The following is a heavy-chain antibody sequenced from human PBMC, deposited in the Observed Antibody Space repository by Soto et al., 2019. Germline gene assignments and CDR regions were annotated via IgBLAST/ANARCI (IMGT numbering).Heavy chain of an antibody. J-gene: IGHJ6*02. CDR3: SSRIAAGGYDNGMDV. V-gene: IGHV3-73*01. CDR2: IRNKANGYAT. Sequence: EVQLVESGGGLVQPGGSLKLSCAASGFTFSGSAMQWVRQASGKGLEWVGRIRNKANGYATAYAASVQGRFTISRDDSKNKAFLQMNSLRTEDTAVYYCSSRIAAGGYDNGMDVWGQGTTVTVSS. CDR1: GFTFSGSA. D-gene: IGHD6-13*01.